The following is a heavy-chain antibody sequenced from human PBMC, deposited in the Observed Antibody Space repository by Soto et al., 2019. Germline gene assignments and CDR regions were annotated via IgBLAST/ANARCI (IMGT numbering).Heavy chain of an antibody. CDR1: GYTFTTYP. CDR3: ARKDYYRSGIYYFDY. V-gene: IGHV1-3*01. J-gene: IGHJ4*02. D-gene: IGHD3-10*01. CDR2: INPGNGDR. Sequence: QVQLVQSGAEVKKPGASVKVSCKASGYTFTTYPIHWVRQAPGQGLEWMGWINPGNGDRDYLQKFQGRVTVTRDTSASTAYMELSSLTSEYTAVYYCARKDYYRSGIYYFDYWGQGTLVTVSS.